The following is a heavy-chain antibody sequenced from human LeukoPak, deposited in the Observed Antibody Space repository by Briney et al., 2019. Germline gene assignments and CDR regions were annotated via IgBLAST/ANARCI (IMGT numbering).Heavy chain of an antibody. D-gene: IGHD2-15*01. V-gene: IGHV1-69*13. J-gene: IGHJ6*02. CDR3: ARDRGYCSGGSCWDPYYYYGMDV. CDR1: GGTFSSYA. CDR2: IIPIFGTA. Sequence: SVKVSCKASGGTFSSYAISWVRQAPGQGLEWMGGIIPIFGTANYAQKFQGRVTITADESTSTAYMELSNLRSEDTAVYYCARDRGYCSGGSCWDPYYYYGMDVWGQGTTVTVSS.